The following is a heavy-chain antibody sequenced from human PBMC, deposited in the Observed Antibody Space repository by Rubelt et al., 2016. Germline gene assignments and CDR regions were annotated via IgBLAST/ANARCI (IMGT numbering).Heavy chain of an antibody. J-gene: IGHJ4*02. CDR2: ISYDGSHK. CDR3: ARDLSEYSSSWYSFGGDY. V-gene: IGHV3-30*04. Sequence: QAPGKGLEWVTFISYDGSHKYYADSVKGRFTISRDNSKNTLSLEMNNLRAEDTALYYCARDLSEYSSSWYSFGGDYWGQGALVTVSS. D-gene: IGHD6-13*01.